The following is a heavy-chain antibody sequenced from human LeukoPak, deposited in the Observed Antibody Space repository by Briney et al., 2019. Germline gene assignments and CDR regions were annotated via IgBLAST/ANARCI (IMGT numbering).Heavy chain of an antibody. CDR2: INSDGTTT. J-gene: IGHJ4*02. CDR1: RFSLSNSR. V-gene: IGHV3-74*01. D-gene: IGHD3/OR15-3a*01. Sequence: PGGSLRLSCAATRFSLSNSRMHWVRQAPGKGLVWVSRINSDGTTTYYADSVKGRFTISRDNAKNTLFLQMNSLRPEDTALYYCASDPYLANFWTGYSHYWGQGTLVTVSS. CDR3: ASDPYLANFWTGYSHY.